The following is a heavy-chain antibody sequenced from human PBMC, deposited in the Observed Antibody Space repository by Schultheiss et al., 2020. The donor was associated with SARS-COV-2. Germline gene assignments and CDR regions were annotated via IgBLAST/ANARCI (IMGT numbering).Heavy chain of an antibody. J-gene: IGHJ6*02. CDR2: ISNDGSNK. CDR1: GFSFRHYA. V-gene: IGHV3-30-3*01. Sequence: GGSLRLSCVASGFSFRHYAMHWVRQAPGKGLEWVALISNDGSNKYYADSARGRFILTRDNSKSTVYLQLNNLTSEDTAVYFCARGEYDYVWGSYRYTGYYYGMDVWGQGTTVTVSS. D-gene: IGHD3-16*02. CDR3: ARGEYDYVWGSYRYTGYYYGMDV.